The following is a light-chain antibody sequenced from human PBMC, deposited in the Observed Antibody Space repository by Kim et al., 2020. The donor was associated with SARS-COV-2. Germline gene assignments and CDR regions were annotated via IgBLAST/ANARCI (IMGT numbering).Light chain of an antibody. CDR3: QQYNNWPMT. J-gene: IGKJ1*01. CDR2: GAS. CDR1: HSVSSN. Sequence: GPPGRSATLSCRARHSVSSNLAWYQQKPGQAPRLLIYGASTRATGIPDRFSGSGSGTEFTLTISSLQSEDFAVYYCQQYNNWPMTFGQGTKVDIK. V-gene: IGKV3-15*01.